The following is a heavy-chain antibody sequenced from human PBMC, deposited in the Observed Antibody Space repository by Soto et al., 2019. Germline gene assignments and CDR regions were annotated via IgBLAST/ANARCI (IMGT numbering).Heavy chain of an antibody. D-gene: IGHD2-2*01. CDR3: AKDIVVVPAATSCGMDV. CDR2: ISWNSGSI. J-gene: IGHJ6*02. CDR1: GFTFDDYA. Sequence: GGSLRLSCAASGFTFDDYAMHWVRQAPGKGLEWVSGISWNSGSIGYADSVKGRFTISRDNAKNSLYLQMNSLRAEDTALYYCAKDIVVVPAATSCGMDVWGQGTTVTVSS. V-gene: IGHV3-9*01.